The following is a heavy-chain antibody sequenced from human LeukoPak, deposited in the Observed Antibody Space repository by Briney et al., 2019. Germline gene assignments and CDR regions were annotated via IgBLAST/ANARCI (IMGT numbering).Heavy chain of an antibody. J-gene: IGHJ4*02. CDR1: GFTFSSHG. D-gene: IGHD3-16*01. CDR2: IRGDGVTT. V-gene: IGHV3-23*01. CDR3: AKDALAWGVDY. Sequence: GGSLRLSCAASGFTFSSHGMNWVRQAPGKGLEWVSGIRGDGVTTYYADSVKGRFTISRDNSKNTLYLQMNSLRAEDTAVYYCAKDALAWGVDYWGQGTLVTVSS.